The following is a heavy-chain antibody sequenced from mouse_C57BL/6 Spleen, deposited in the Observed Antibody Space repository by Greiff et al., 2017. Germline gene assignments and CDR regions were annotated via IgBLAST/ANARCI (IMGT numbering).Heavy chain of an antibody. Sequence: QVQLKQPGAELVKPGASVKLSCKASGYTFTSYWMHWVKQRPGQGLEWIGMIHPNSGSTNYNEKFKSKATLTVDKSSSTAYMQLSSLTSEDSAVYYCAREDYYGSSLWYFDVWGTGTTVTVSS. J-gene: IGHJ1*03. CDR1: GYTFTSYW. CDR2: IHPNSGST. D-gene: IGHD1-1*01. CDR3: AREDYYGSSLWYFDV. V-gene: IGHV1-64*01.